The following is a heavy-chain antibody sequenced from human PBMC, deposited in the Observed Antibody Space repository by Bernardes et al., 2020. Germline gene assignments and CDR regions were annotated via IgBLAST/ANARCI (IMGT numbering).Heavy chain of an antibody. J-gene: IGHJ4*02. Sequence: SGPTLVKPTETLTLTCTVSGFSLSNARMGVSWIRQPPGKALEWLAHIFSHDEKSYSTSLKSRLTISKDTSKSQVVLTLTNMDPVDTATYYCARITPDNYDIWSGYYTSYDYRGQGTLVTVSA. V-gene: IGHV2-26*01. CDR3: ARITPDNYDIWSGYYTSYDY. CDR2: IFSHDEK. D-gene: IGHD3-3*01. CDR1: GFSLSNARMG.